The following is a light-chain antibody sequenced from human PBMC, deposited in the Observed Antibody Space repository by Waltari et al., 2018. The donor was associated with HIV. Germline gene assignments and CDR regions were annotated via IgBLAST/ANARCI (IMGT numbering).Light chain of an antibody. V-gene: IGKV3-11*01. J-gene: IGKJ4*01. CDR1: QSISSY. Sequence: ETVLTQSPATLSVSPGDRATLSCKASQSISSYLAWYQQKLGQAPRLLIYDASTRATGIPARFSGSGSGTDFTLTISSLEPEDVAVYYCQQRTNWPLTFGGGTKVEIK. CDR3: QQRTNWPLT. CDR2: DAS.